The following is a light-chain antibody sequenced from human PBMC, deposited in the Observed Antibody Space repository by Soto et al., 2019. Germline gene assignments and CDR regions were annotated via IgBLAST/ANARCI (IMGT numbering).Light chain of an antibody. CDR1: QDIDTW. CDR2: TAS. Sequence: DILMTQSPPSVSASVGDRVTITCRASQDIDTWLAWYQQKPGRGPKLLIHTASTLHSGVPSRFSGRKSGTDFTLTISRLQPEDSASYYCQHSKGFPLTFGGGTKVEV. J-gene: IGKJ4*01. CDR3: QHSKGFPLT. V-gene: IGKV1-12*01.